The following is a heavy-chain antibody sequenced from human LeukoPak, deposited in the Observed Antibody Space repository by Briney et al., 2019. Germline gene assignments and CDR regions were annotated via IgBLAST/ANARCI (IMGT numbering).Heavy chain of an antibody. V-gene: IGHV3-11*01. J-gene: IGHJ6*03. Sequence: GGSLRLSCAASGFTFSDYYMSWIRQAPGKGLEWVSYISSSGSTIYYADSVKGRLTISRDNAKNSLYLQMNSLRAEDTAVYYCARRTLYYYYMDVWGKGTTVTISS. CDR1: GFTFSDYY. CDR3: ARRTLYYYYMDV. CDR2: ISSSGSTI.